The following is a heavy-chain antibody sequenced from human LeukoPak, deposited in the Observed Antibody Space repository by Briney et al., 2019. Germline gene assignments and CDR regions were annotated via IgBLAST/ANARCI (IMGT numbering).Heavy chain of an antibody. Sequence: SVKVSCKASGGTFSSYAISWVRQAPGQGLEWMGGIIPIFGTANYAQKFQGRVTITADESTSTAYMELSSLRSEDTAVYYCAREDYYGSGSYYKPWGQGTLVTVSS. CDR2: IIPIFGTA. CDR1: GGTFSSYA. CDR3: AREDYYGSGSYYKP. D-gene: IGHD3-10*01. J-gene: IGHJ4*02. V-gene: IGHV1-69*13.